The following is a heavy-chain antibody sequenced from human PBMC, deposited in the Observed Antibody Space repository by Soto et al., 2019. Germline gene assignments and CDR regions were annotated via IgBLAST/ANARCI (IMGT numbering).Heavy chain of an antibody. CDR3: ARDKGSSSHWFDP. Sequence: ASVEVSCKASGYTFTGYYMHWVRQAPGQGLEWMGWINPNSGGTNYAQKFQGRVTMTRDTSISTAYMELSRLRSDDTAVYYCARDKGSSSHWFDPWGQGTLVTVSS. CDR1: GYTFTGYY. V-gene: IGHV1-2*02. CDR2: INPNSGGT. J-gene: IGHJ5*02. D-gene: IGHD6-6*01.